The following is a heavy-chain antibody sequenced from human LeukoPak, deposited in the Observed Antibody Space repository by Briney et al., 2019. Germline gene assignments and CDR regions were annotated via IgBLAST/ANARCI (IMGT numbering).Heavy chain of an antibody. Sequence: PGGSLRLSCAASGFTLSSYSMNWVRQAPGKGLEWVSSISSSSSYIYYADSVMGRFTISRDNANNSLYLQMNSLRAEDTAVYYCARHVVAVGFDYWGQGTLVTVSS. CDR3: ARHVVAVGFDY. D-gene: IGHD3-22*01. CDR1: GFTLSSYS. V-gene: IGHV3-21*01. CDR2: ISSSSSYI. J-gene: IGHJ4*02.